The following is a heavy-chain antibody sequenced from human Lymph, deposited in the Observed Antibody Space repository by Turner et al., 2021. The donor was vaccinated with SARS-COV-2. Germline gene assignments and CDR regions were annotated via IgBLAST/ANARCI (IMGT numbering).Heavy chain of an antibody. CDR1: GGPFSSYA. D-gene: IGHD2-21*02. CDR3: AAPFPVVTPPDCFDI. V-gene: IGHV1-69*04. CDR2: IIPMFGIA. J-gene: IGHJ3*02. Sequence: QVHLVQSGAEVKNPGSSVKVSCKASGGPFSSYAISWVRQAPGQGLDWMGRIIPMFGIASYAQKFQGIVSITADKSTSTVYMELSSLRSEDTAVYYCAAPFPVVTPPDCFDIWGQGTMVTISS.